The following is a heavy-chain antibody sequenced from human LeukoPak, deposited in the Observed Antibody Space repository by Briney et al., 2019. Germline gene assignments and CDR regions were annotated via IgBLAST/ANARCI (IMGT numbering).Heavy chain of an antibody. CDR3: ARGGAGFDWLLYTY. CDR2: IYYSGST. J-gene: IGHJ4*02. Sequence: SETLSLTCTVSGGSISSYYWSWIRQPPGKGLKWIGYIYYSGSTNYNPSLKSRVTISVDTSKNQFSLKLSSVTAADTAVYYCARGGAGFDWLLYTYWGQGTLVTVSS. V-gene: IGHV4-59*01. D-gene: IGHD3-9*01. CDR1: GGSISSYY.